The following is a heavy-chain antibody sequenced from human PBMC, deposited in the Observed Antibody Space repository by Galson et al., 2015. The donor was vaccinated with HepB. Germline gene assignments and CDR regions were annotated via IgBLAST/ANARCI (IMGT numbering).Heavy chain of an antibody. CDR2: IYWNDDK. CDR1: GFSLSTSGVG. CDR3: AHITYGADAFDI. Sequence: PALVKPTQTLTLTCTFSGFSLSTSGVGVGWIRQPPGKALEWLALIYWNDDKRYSPSLKSRLTITKDTSKNQVVLTMTNMDPVDTATYYCAHITYGADAFDIWGQGTMVTVSS. D-gene: IGHD2-21*01. J-gene: IGHJ3*02. V-gene: IGHV2-5*01.